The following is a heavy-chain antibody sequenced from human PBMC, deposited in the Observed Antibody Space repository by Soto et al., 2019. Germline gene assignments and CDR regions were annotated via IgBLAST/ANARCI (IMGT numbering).Heavy chain of an antibody. CDR1: GGSITSFY. CDR3: ARDRIVGTSYFDY. V-gene: IGHV4-4*07. D-gene: IGHD1-26*01. J-gene: IGHJ4*02. Sequence: SETLSLTCTVSGGSITSFYWSWIRQPAGKGLEWIGRMYSSGTTNYNPSLKSRVTMSVDTSKNQVSLNLRSVTAADTAVYYCARDRIVGTSYFDYWGQGTLVTVSS. CDR2: MYSSGTT.